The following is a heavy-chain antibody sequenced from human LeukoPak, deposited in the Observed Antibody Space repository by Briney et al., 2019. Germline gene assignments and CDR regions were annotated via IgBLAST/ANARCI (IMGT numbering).Heavy chain of an antibody. Sequence: GASVKVSCKASGYTFTSYGISWVRQAPGQGLEWMGWINTNTGNPTYAQGFTGRFVFSLDTSVSTAYLQISSLKAEDTAVYYCARGSWQWLETDAFDIWGQGTMVTVSS. CDR2: INTNTGNP. CDR1: GYTFTSYG. CDR3: ARGSWQWLETDAFDI. D-gene: IGHD6-19*01. J-gene: IGHJ3*02. V-gene: IGHV7-4-1*02.